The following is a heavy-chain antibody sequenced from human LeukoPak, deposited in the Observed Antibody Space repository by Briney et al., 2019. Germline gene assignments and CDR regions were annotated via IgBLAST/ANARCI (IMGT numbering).Heavy chain of an antibody. V-gene: IGHV3-30*03. CDR2: ISYDGSNK. D-gene: IGHD5-24*01. CDR1: GFTFSNYG. Sequence: GGSLRLSCAASGFTFSNYGMHWVRQAPGKGLEWVAVISYDGSNKYYADSVKGRFTISRDNSKNTLYLQMNSLRAEDTAVYYCARDGDGYTFDYWGQGTLVTVSS. J-gene: IGHJ4*02. CDR3: ARDGDGYTFDY.